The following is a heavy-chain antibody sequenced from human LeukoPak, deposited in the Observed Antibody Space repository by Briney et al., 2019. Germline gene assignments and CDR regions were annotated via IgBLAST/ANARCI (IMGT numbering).Heavy chain of an antibody. Sequence: PGRSLRLSCAASGFTFSSYGMHWVRQAPGKGLEWVAVISYDGSNKYYADSVKGRFTISRDNSKNTLYLQMNSLRAEDTAVYYCAKEDCSSTSCYAGCFDYWGQGTLVTVSS. CDR1: GFTFSSYG. J-gene: IGHJ4*02. V-gene: IGHV3-30*18. CDR2: ISYDGSNK. D-gene: IGHD2-2*01. CDR3: AKEDCSSTSCYAGCFDY.